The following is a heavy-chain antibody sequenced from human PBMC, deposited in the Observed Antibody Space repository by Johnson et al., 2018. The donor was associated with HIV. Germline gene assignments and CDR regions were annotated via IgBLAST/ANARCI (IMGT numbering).Heavy chain of an antibody. Sequence: QVQLVESGGGVVQPGRSLRLSCASSGFTFSYYGMHWVRQAPGKGLEWVAVISYDGSNKYYADSVKGRFTISRDNSKNTLYLQMNSLRAEDTAVYYCARDSALSTQWLVRSGAFDIWGQGTMVTVSS. V-gene: IGHV3-30*03. J-gene: IGHJ3*02. CDR2: ISYDGSNK. CDR3: ARDSALSTQWLVRSGAFDI. D-gene: IGHD6-19*01. CDR1: GFTFSYYG.